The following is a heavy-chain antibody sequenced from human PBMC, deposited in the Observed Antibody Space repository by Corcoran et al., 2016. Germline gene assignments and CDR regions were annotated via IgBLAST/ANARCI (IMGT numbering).Heavy chain of an antibody. CDR1: GGSISSYY. Sequence: QVQLQESGPGLVKPSETLSLTCTVSGGSISSYYWSWIRQPAGKGLEWIGRIYTSGSTNYNPSLKSRVTMSVDTSKNQFSLKLSSVTAADTAVYYWASQIDSSGYYPFDYWGQGTLVTVSS. D-gene: IGHD3-22*01. J-gene: IGHJ4*02. V-gene: IGHV4-4*07. CDR2: IYTSGST. CDR3: ASQIDSSGYYPFDY.